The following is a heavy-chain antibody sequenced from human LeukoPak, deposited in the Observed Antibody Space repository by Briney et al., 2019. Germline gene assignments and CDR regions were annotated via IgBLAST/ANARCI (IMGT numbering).Heavy chain of an antibody. J-gene: IGHJ4*02. CDR2: IRGDGSDA. CDR1: GFTFSDTW. V-gene: IGHV3-74*01. D-gene: IGHD6-19*01. Sequence: GGSLRLSCAASGFTFSDTWMHWVRQVPGKGLVWVSRIRGDGSDARYAESVKGRFPISRDNAKNSLYLQMNSLRAEDTALYHCARHVSSGWFYYFDYWSQGTLVTVSS. CDR3: ARHVSSGWFYYFDY.